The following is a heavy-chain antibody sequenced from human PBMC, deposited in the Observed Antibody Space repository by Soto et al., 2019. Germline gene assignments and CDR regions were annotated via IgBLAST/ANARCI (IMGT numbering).Heavy chain of an antibody. CDR2: IKQDGSEK. D-gene: IGHD3-22*01. Sequence: PGGSLRLSCAASGFTFSSYWMSWVRQAPGKGLEWVANIKQDGSEKYYVDSVKGRFTISRDNAKNSLYLQMNSLRAEDTAVYYCARETRYYYDSSGPEGSDYWGQGTLVTVSS. V-gene: IGHV3-7*03. CDR3: ARETRYYYDSSGPEGSDY. CDR1: GFTFSSYW. J-gene: IGHJ4*02.